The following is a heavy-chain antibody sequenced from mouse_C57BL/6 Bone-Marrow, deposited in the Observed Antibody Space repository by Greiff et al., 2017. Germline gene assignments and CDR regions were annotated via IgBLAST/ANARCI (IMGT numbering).Heavy chain of an antibody. CDR2: IYTRSGNT. Sequence: VQLQQSGAELARPGASVKLSCKASGYTFTSYGISWVKQRTGQGLEWIGEIYTRSGNTYYNEKFKGKATLTADKSSSTAYMELRSLTSEDSAVYFCARPHYGSSPAWFAYWGQGTLVTVSA. J-gene: IGHJ3*01. CDR3: ARPHYGSSPAWFAY. D-gene: IGHD1-1*01. CDR1: GYTFTSYG. V-gene: IGHV1-81*01.